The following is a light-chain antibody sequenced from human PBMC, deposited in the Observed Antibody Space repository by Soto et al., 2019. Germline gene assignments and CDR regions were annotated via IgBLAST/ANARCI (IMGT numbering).Light chain of an antibody. CDR2: DTS. V-gene: IGKV3-15*01. Sequence: EILMTQSPATVSVSPGERATLSCRASQSVSRKLAWYQHKPGQAPRLLIYDTSTRAADIPARFSGSGSGTDFTLTISSLQSEDFAVYYCQHYNNWPPDTFGQGTKVDIK. J-gene: IGKJ2*01. CDR1: QSVSRK. CDR3: QHYNNWPPDT.